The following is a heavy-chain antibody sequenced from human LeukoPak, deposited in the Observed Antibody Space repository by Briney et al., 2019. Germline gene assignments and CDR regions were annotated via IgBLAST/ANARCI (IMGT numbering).Heavy chain of an antibody. Sequence: SETLSLTYTVSGGSISSSSYYWGWIRQPPGKGLEWIGSIYYSGSTYYNPSLKSRVTISVDTSKNQFSLKLSSVSAADTAVYYCARHVAVAGTDAFDIWGQGTMVTVSS. V-gene: IGHV4-39*01. CDR2: IYYSGST. D-gene: IGHD6-19*01. CDR1: GGSISSSSYY. J-gene: IGHJ3*02. CDR3: ARHVAVAGTDAFDI.